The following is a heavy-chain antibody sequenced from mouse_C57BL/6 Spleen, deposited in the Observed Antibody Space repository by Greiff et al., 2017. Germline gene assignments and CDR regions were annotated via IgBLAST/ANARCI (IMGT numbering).Heavy chain of an antibody. CDR3: ARSEDSGPYFDY. D-gene: IGHD3-2*02. CDR1: GYTFTSYW. J-gene: IGHJ2*01. V-gene: IGHV1-52*01. Sequence: QVHVKQPGAELVRPGSSVKLSCKASGYTFTSYWMHWVKQRPIQGLEWIGNIDPSDSETHYNQKFKDKATLTVDKSSSTAYMQLSSLTSEDSAVYYCARSEDSGPYFDYWGQGTTLTVSS. CDR2: IDPSDSET.